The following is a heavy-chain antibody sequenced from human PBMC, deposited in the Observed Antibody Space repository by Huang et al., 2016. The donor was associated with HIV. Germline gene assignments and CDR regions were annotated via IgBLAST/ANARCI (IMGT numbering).Heavy chain of an antibody. CDR3: GRFSYYSDSTISQYLQL. D-gene: IGHD3-22*01. V-gene: IGHV4-30-4*08. CDR2: IYYSGST. J-gene: IGHJ1*01. CDR1: GGSISSGGYY. Sequence: QVHLQESGPGLVEPSQTLSLTCTVSGGSISSGGYYWTWIRQPPGKGLEWIGYIYYSGSTDYNPSLKSRVTISVDTSKNQFSLKVTSMTAADTAVYYCGRFSYYSDSTISQYLQLWGQGALVTVSS.